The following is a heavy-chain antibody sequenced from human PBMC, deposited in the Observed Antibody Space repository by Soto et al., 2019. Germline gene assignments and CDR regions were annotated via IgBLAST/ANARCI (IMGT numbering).Heavy chain of an antibody. CDR1: GYTFTSYD. J-gene: IGHJ4*02. V-gene: IGHV1-8*01. Sequence: ASVKVSCKASGYTFTSYDINWVRQATGQGLEWMGWMNPNSGNTGYAQKFQGRVTMTRNTSISTAYMELSSLRSEDTAVYYCARATRWFGELLMDYWGQGTLVTVSS. CDR2: MNPNSGNT. CDR3: ARATRWFGELLMDY. D-gene: IGHD3-10*01.